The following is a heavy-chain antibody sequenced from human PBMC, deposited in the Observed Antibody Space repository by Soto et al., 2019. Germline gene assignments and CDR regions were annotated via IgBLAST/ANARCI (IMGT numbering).Heavy chain of an antibody. CDR3: ARDFVYSSTYYFDY. D-gene: IGHD6-13*01. V-gene: IGHV1-2*02. CDR1: GYTFTGYY. J-gene: IGHJ4*02. Sequence: ASVKVSCKASGYTFTGYYMHWVRQAPGQGLEWMGWINPNSGGTNYAQKFQGRVTMTRDTSISTAYMELSRLRSDDTAVYYCARDFVYSSTYYFDYWGQGTLVTVS. CDR2: INPNSGGT.